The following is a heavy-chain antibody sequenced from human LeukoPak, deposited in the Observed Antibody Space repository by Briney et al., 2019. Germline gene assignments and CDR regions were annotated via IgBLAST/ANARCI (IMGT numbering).Heavy chain of an antibody. V-gene: IGHV3-30*02. CDR1: GFTFSSYG. J-gene: IGHJ4*02. D-gene: IGHD2-2*01. Sequence: GGSLRLSCAASGFTFSSYGMHWVRKAPGKGMEWVAFIRYDGSNKYYADSVKGRFTISRDNSKNTLYLQMNSLRAEGTAVYYCAKDRRYCSSTSCALPYDYWGQGTLVTVSS. CDR2: IRYDGSNK. CDR3: AKDRRYCSSTSCALPYDY.